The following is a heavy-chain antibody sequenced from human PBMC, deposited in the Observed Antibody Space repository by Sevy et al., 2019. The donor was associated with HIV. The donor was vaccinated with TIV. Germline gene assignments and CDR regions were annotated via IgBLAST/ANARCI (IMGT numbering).Heavy chain of an antibody. CDR1: GYSFTSHW. CDR3: ATSRSGYFDGSGYYIY. J-gene: IGHJ4*01. CDR2: IYPDDSDT. V-gene: IGHV5-51*01. D-gene: IGHD3-22*01. Sequence: GESLKISCQGSGYSFTSHWIAWVRQMPGKGLEWMGIIYPDDSDTRYSPSFQGQVTFSADKSSFTAYLHWGSLKASDTAIYYCATSRSGYFDGSGYYIYWGQGTQVTVSS.